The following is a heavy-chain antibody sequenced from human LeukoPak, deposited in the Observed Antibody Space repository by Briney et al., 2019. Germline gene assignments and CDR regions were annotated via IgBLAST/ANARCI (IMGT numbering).Heavy chain of an antibody. Sequence: SVKVSCKASGGTFSCYAISWVRQAPGQGLEWMGGIIPIFGTANYAQKFQGRVTITADESTSTAYMELSSLRSEDTAVYYCASERRRDGYNWALDYWGQGTLVTVSS. V-gene: IGHV1-69*13. CDR1: GGTFSCYA. D-gene: IGHD5-24*01. CDR3: ASERRRDGYNWALDY. CDR2: IIPIFGTA. J-gene: IGHJ4*02.